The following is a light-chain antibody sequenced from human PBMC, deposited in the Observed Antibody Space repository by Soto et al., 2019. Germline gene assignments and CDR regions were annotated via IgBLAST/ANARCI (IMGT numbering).Light chain of an antibody. CDR2: DAS. CDR1: QSVSSRH. J-gene: IGKJ5*01. Sequence: EIVVTQSPGTLSLSPGEKATLSCRASQSVSSRHLAWYQQKPGQPPRLLIYDASTRATGIPSRFSGSGSGTEFTLTISSLQPEDFATYYSQHLNSYPITFGQGTDWRL. CDR3: QHLNSYPIT. V-gene: IGKV3D-20*02.